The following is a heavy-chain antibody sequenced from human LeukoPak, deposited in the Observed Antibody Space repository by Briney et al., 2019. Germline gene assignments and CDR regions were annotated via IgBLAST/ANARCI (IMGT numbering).Heavy chain of an antibody. CDR3: ARGGFYCGGDCYVDY. CDR1: AGSFSTYY. D-gene: IGHD2-21*02. Sequence: SETLTLTCAVYAGSFSTYYWSWIRQPPGKGLEWIGEINHSGSTNYNPSLKSRVTISVDTSKNQFSLKLSSVTAADTAVYYCARGGFYCGGDCYVDYWGRGTLVTVSS. CDR2: INHSGST. V-gene: IGHV4-34*01. J-gene: IGHJ4*02.